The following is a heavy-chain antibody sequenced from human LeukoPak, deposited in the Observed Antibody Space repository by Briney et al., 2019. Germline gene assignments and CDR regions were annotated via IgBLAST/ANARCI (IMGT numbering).Heavy chain of an antibody. Sequence: VGSLRLSCAASGFTFSSYAMSWVRQAPGKGLEWDSVISPSGDRTSNADSVEGRFTISRDNTRNTLYLQMNSLRDEDTGVYYCAIMHGYYDGSGFWVQWGQGTLVTVSS. J-gene: IGHJ4*02. V-gene: IGHV3-23*01. CDR3: AIMHGYYDGSGFWVQ. CDR2: ISPSGDRT. D-gene: IGHD3-22*01. CDR1: GFTFSSYA.